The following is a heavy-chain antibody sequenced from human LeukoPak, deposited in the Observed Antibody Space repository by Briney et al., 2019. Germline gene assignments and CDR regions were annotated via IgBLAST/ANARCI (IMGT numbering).Heavy chain of an antibody. J-gene: IGHJ4*02. V-gene: IGHV3-64*01. CDR1: GFTFNDFA. Sequence: GESLKISCAASGFTFNDFAMHWVRQALGRGLEYLSAISSDGGSAYYATSVKGRFTISRDNSKNTLYLQMASLRAEDMAVYYCARDRGGSLLFDYWGRGTLVTVSS. CDR3: ARDRGGSLLFDY. D-gene: IGHD1-26*01. CDR2: ISSDGGSA.